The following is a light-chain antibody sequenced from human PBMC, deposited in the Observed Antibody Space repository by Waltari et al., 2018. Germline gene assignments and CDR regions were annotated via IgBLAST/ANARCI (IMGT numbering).Light chain of an antibody. V-gene: IGKV3-15*01. Sequence: IVMTQSPATLSVSPGERATLSCTGTQRISSNLAWNPQKPGQAPRLLIYVAATRATGVPARFGGSGSGTEFTLTISSLESEDFATYYCQQYNDWPFTFGQGSKLEIK. CDR3: QQYNDWPFT. J-gene: IGKJ2*01. CDR1: QRISSN. CDR2: VAA.